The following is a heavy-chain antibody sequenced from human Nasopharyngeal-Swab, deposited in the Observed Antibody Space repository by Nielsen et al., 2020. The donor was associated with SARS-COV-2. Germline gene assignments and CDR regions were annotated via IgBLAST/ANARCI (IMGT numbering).Heavy chain of an antibody. CDR2: ISGSGGST. CDR3: ARYDDYYDSSGYAY. J-gene: IGHJ4*02. D-gene: IGHD3-22*01. V-gene: IGHV3-23*01. Sequence: GESLKISCAASGFTFSSYAMSWVRQAPGKGLEWVSVISGSGGSTYYADSVKGRFTISRDNSKNTLYLQMNSLRAEDTAVYYCARYDDYYDSSGYAYWGQGTLVTVSP. CDR1: GFTFSSYA.